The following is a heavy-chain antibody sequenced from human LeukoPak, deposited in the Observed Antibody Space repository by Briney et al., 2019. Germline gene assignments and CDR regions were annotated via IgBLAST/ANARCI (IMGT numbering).Heavy chain of an antibody. J-gene: IGHJ4*02. V-gene: IGHV4-31*03. D-gene: IGHD3-22*01. Sequence: PSQTLSLTCTVSGGSISSCGYYWIWIPQHPGKGLEGIGYIYYSTSTYYNPSRKSRLTIAVDTSKHQFSLKLRSVTAADTAVYYCARVKGYHYDSSGYYYVHYWGQGTLVTVSS. CDR3: ARVKGYHYDSSGYYYVHY. CDR1: GGSISSCGYY. CDR2: IYYSTST.